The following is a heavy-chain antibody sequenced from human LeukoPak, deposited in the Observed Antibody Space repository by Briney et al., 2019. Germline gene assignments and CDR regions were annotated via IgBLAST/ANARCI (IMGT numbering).Heavy chain of an antibody. CDR3: AGDLISGSGSLGY. CDR2: ISSSGSTI. D-gene: IGHD3-10*01. Sequence: GGSLRLSCAASGFTFSSYEMNWVRQAPGKGLEWVSYISSSGSTIYYADSMKGRFTISRDNAKNTLYLQMNSLRAEDTAVYYCAGDLISGSGSLGYWGQGTLVTVSS. CDR1: GFTFSSYE. V-gene: IGHV3-48*03. J-gene: IGHJ4*02.